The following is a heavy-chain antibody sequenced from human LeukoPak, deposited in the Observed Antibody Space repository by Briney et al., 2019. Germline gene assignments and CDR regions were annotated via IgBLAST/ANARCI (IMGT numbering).Heavy chain of an antibody. V-gene: IGHV1-8*01. J-gene: IGHJ5*02. CDR3: ARYDSIAAAGSYDP. CDR1: GYTFTSYD. Sequence: ASVKVSCKASGYTFTSYDINWVRQATGQGLEWMGWMNPNSGNTGYAQKFQGRVTMTRNTSISTAYMELRSLRSEDTAVYYCARYDSIAAAGSYDPWGQGTLVTVSS. D-gene: IGHD6-13*01. CDR2: MNPNSGNT.